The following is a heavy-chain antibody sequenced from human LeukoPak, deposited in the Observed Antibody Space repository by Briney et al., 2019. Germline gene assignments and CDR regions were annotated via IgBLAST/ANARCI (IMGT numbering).Heavy chain of an antibody. J-gene: IGHJ4*02. V-gene: IGHV4-34*01. CDR2: INHSGST. Sequence: SETLSLTCTVSGGSLSNYYWTWIRQPPGKGLEWIGEINHSGSTNYNPSLKSRVTISVDTSKNQFSLKLSSVTAADTAVYYCARGAYYDFWSGYYRGYFDYWGQGTLVTVSS. CDR3: ARGAYYDFWSGYYRGYFDY. CDR1: GGSLSNYY. D-gene: IGHD3-3*01.